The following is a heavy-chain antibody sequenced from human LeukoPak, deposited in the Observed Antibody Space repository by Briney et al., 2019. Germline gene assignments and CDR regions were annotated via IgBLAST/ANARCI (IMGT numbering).Heavy chain of an antibody. D-gene: IGHD2-15*01. V-gene: IGHV3-23*01. Sequence: GGSLRLSCAASGFTFSSYSMNWVRQAPGKGLEWVSAIGGSGGSTYYADSVKGRFTISRDNSKNTLYLQMNSLRAEDTAVYYCASCSVPYYYYYMDVWGKGTTVTVSS. CDR2: IGGSGGST. CDR1: GFTFSSYS. CDR3: ASCSVPYYYYYMDV. J-gene: IGHJ6*03.